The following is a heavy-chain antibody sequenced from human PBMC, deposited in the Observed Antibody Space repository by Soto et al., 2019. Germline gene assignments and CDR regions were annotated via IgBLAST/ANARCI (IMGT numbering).Heavy chain of an antibody. V-gene: IGHV3-53*01. CDR2: LYDVDGT. CDR1: GLTVSGKKY. D-gene: IGHD1-1*01. J-gene: IGHJ3*01. Sequence: DVQLVESGGGLIQPGASLRLSCAAFGLTVSGKKYVAWVRQAPGKGLEWVSALYDVDGTYYADSLKGRFTTATDSSKTTVYLQMNDLRPDDTAVYYCATWHEREHAYDVWGQGTTVTVSS. CDR3: ATWHEREHAYDV.